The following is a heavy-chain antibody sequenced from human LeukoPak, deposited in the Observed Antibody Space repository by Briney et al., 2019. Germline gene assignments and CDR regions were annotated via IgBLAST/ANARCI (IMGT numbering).Heavy chain of an antibody. Sequence: SETLSLTCTVSGGSISSSSYYWGWIRQPPGKGLEWIGSIYYSGSTYYNPSLKSRVTISVVTSKNQFSLKLSSVTAADTAVYYCARETATPYCSGGSCYLVDYWGQGTLVTVSS. J-gene: IGHJ4*02. CDR2: IYYSGST. CDR3: ARETATPYCSGGSCYLVDY. V-gene: IGHV4-39*07. CDR1: GGSISSSSYY. D-gene: IGHD2-15*01.